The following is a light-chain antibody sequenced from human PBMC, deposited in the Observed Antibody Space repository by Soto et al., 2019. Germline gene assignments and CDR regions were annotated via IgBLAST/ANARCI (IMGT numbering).Light chain of an antibody. CDR1: SSDVGGYNY. CDR2: EVS. CDR3: SSYTSSSPLYV. Sequence: QSVLTQPASVSGSPGQSITISCTGTSSDVGGYNYVSWYQQHPGKAPKLMIYEVSNRPSGVSNRFSGSKSGNTASLTISGLQAEDEDDYYCSSYTSSSPLYVFGTGTKVTVL. J-gene: IGLJ1*01. V-gene: IGLV2-14*01.